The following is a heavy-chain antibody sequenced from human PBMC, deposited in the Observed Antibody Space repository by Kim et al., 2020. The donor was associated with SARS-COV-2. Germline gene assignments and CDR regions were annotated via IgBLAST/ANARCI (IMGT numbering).Heavy chain of an antibody. CDR3: ARGRRYNWNDSDAFDI. J-gene: IGHJ3*02. Sequence: SIRSRVTISVDTAKNQFSLKLSSVTAADTAVYYCARGRRYNWNDSDAFDIWGQGTMVTVSS. D-gene: IGHD1-20*01. V-gene: IGHV4-31*02.